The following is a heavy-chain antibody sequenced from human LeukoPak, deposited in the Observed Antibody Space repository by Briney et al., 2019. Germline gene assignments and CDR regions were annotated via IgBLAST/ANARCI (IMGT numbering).Heavy chain of an antibody. CDR1: GGSISSYY. CDR2: IYYSGST. V-gene: IGHV4-59*01. J-gene: IGHJ4*02. CDR3: ARSHYYDSWDY. D-gene: IGHD3-22*01. Sequence: SETLSLTCTVSGGSISSYYWSWIRQPPGKGLEWIGYIYYSGSTNYNPSLKSRVTISVGTSKNQFSLKLSSVTAADTAVYYCARSHYYDSWDYWGQGTLVTVSS.